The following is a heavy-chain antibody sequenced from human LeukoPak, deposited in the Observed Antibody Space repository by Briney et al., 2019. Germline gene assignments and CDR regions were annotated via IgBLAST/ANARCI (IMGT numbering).Heavy chain of an antibody. CDR2: LHYSGST. CDR1: GASISSRDYY. CDR3: ARRPMITFSRGNWFDP. Sequence: PSETLSLTCTVSGASISSRDYYWVWLRQPPGKGLEWIGSLHYSGSTYYNPSLKSRVTLSVDTSKNHFSLKLASVTAADTALYYCARRPMITFSRGNWFDPWGLGTLVTVSS. V-gene: IGHV4-39*02. D-gene: IGHD3-22*01. J-gene: IGHJ5*02.